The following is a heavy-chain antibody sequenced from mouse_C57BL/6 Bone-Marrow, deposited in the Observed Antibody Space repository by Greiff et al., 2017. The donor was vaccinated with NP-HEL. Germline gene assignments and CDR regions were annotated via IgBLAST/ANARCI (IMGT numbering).Heavy chain of an antibody. CDR3: ARGPTVVAPFDY. V-gene: IGHV1-82*01. Sequence: VMLQQSGPELVKPGASVKISCKASGYAFSSSWMNWVKQRPGKGLEWIGRIYPGDGDTNYNGKFKGKATLTADKSSSTAYMQLSSLTSEDSAVYFCARGPTVVAPFDYWGQGTTLTVSS. CDR1: GYAFSSSW. CDR2: IYPGDGDT. J-gene: IGHJ2*01. D-gene: IGHD1-1*01.